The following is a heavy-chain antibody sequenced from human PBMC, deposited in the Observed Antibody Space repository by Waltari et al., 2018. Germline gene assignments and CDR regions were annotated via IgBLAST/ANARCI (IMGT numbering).Heavy chain of an antibody. J-gene: IGHJ4*02. D-gene: IGHD3-22*01. Sequence: EVQLVESGGGLVQPGRSLRLSCTASGFTFGDYAMSWFRQAPGKGLEWVGFIRSKAYGWTTEYAASVKGRFTISRDDSKSIAYLQMNSLKTEDTAVYYCTRDDDSSGYYYFDYWGQGTLVTVSS. V-gene: IGHV3-49*03. CDR1: GFTFGDYA. CDR3: TRDDDSSGYYYFDY. CDR2: IRSKAYGWTT.